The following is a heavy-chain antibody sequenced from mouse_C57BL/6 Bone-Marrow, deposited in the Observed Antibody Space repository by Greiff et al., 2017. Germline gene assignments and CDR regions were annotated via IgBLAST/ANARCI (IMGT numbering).Heavy chain of an antibody. CDR1: GYTFTSYG. J-gene: IGHJ4*01. Sequence: VQLQESGAELARPGASVKLSCKASGYTFTSYGISWVKQRTGQGLEWIGEIYPRSGNTYYNEKFKGKATLTAEKSSSTAYMELRSLTSEDSAVYFCARFPLLYYYAMDYWGQGTSVTVSS. CDR3: ARFPLLYYYAMDY. V-gene: IGHV1-81*01. CDR2: IYPRSGNT.